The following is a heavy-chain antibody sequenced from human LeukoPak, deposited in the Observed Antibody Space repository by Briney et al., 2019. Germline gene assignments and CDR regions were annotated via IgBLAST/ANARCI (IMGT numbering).Heavy chain of an antibody. Sequence: GGSLRLSCAASGFTVSSNYMSWVRQAPGKGLEWVSVIYSGGSTYYADSVKGRFTISRDNSKNTLYLQMNSLRAEDTAVYYCARESYSSSWYGREYYFAYWGQGTLVTVSS. D-gene: IGHD6-13*01. CDR1: GFTVSSNY. CDR3: ARESYSSSWYGREYYFAY. CDR2: IYSGGST. J-gene: IGHJ4*02. V-gene: IGHV3-53*01.